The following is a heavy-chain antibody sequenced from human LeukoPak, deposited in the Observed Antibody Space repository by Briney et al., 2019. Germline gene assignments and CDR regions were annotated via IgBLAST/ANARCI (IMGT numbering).Heavy chain of an antibody. CDR3: ARVEAGYYDAFDI. CDR1: GFTFSSHD. V-gene: IGHV3-48*03. Sequence: GGSLRLSCAASGFTFSSHDMNWVHQAPGKGLEWLSYISVGGSPIYYADSVRGRFTISRDNAKNSLYLQMNSLRAEDTAVYYCARVEAGYYDAFDIWGQGTMVTVSS. CDR2: ISVGGSPI. J-gene: IGHJ3*02. D-gene: IGHD1-26*01.